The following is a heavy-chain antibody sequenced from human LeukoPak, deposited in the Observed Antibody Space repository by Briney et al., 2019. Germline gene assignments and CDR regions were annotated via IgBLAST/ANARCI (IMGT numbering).Heavy chain of an antibody. CDR1: GYTFTSYY. Sequence: ASVKVSCKASGYTFTSYYMHWVRQAPGQGLEWMGIINPSGGSTSYAQKFQGRVTMTRDTSISTAYMELSRLRSDDTAVYYCACGRGYSYVRIDYWGQGTLVTVSS. D-gene: IGHD5-18*01. CDR2: INPSGGST. V-gene: IGHV1-46*01. CDR3: ACGRGYSYVRIDY. J-gene: IGHJ4*02.